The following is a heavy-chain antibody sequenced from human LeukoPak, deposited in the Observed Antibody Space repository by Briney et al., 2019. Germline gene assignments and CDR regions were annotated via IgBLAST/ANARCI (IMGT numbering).Heavy chain of an antibody. CDR1: GITFSDYY. V-gene: IGHV3-11*01. D-gene: IGHD6-13*01. CDR2: ISSGGSAI. J-gene: IGHJ5*02. Sequence: PGGSLRLSCAASGITFSDYYMSWIRQAPGKGPEWVSYISSGGSAIYYADSVKGRFTISRDNAKTSLYLQMNSLRAEDTAVYYCARAAGWLDPWGQGTLVTVSS. CDR3: ARAAGWLDP.